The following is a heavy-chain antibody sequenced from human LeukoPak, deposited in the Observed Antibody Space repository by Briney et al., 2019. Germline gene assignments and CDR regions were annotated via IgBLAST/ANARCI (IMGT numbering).Heavy chain of an antibody. V-gene: IGHV3-7*05. CDR3: ARVSGSGWADY. CDR2: IKQDGSER. D-gene: IGHD6-19*01. CDR1: GFTFSSYE. J-gene: IGHJ4*02. Sequence: PGGSLRLSCAASGFTFSSYEMNWVRQAPGKGLEGVASIKQDGSERHYAGSVTGRFTISRDNAKNSLYLQMNSLRAEDTAVYFCARVSGSGWADYWGQGTLVTVSS.